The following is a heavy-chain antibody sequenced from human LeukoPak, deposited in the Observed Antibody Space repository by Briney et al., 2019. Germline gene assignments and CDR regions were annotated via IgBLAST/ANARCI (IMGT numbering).Heavy chain of an antibody. Sequence: PSETLSLTCAVYGGSFSGYYWSWIRQPPGKGLEWIGEINHSGSTNYNPSLKSRVTISVDTSKNQFSLKLSSVTAADTAVYYCARPRRIAVAGTHWLDPWGQGTLVTVSS. D-gene: IGHD6-19*01. V-gene: IGHV4-34*01. J-gene: IGHJ5*02. CDR2: INHSGST. CDR3: ARPRRIAVAGTHWLDP. CDR1: GGSFSGYY.